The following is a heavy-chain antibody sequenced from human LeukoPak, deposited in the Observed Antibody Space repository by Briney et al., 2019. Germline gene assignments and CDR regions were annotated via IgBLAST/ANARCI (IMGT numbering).Heavy chain of an antibody. CDR2: IYTDSDA. Sequence: GGSLRLSCAASGFAVSSNYMSWVRQAPGKGLEWVSSIYTDSDANYADSVKGRFTISRDNSKKMLYLEMNSLRAEDTAVYYCAKDRTVGASYWYFDLWGRGTLVTVSS. J-gene: IGHJ2*01. CDR3: AKDRTVGASYWYFDL. D-gene: IGHD1-26*01. CDR1: GFAVSSNY. V-gene: IGHV3-53*01.